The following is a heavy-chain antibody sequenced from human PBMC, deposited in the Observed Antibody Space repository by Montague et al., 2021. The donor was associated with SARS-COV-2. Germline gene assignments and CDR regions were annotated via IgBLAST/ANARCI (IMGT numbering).Heavy chain of an antibody. CDR2: IYYSGST. CDR1: GGSISDTSYY. J-gene: IGHJ3*02. D-gene: IGHD1-14*01. Sequence: SETLSLTCTVSGGSISDTSYYWSWIRQPPGKGLEWIGYIYYSGSTYNDPSLKSRLTISVDTSKNQYSLKLSSVTAADTAVYYCARQNMTTHTSTAFDIWGQGTMVPVSS. CDR3: ARQNMTTHTSTAFDI. V-gene: IGHV4-39*01.